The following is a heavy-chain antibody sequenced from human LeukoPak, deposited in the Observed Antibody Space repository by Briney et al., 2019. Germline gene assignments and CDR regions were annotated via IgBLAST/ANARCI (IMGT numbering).Heavy chain of an antibody. Sequence: GGSLRLSCAGSDFSFITYAMSWVRQAPGKGLEWVSTITGRGDATYYADSMKGRFTISRDNSKNTLYLQMNSLRADDTAVYYCARDSSMLRGPLVIYYFDFWGQGTLVTVSS. CDR2: ITGRGDAT. D-gene: IGHD3-10*01. CDR3: ARDSSMLRGPLVIYYFDF. V-gene: IGHV3-23*01. CDR1: DFSFITYA. J-gene: IGHJ4*02.